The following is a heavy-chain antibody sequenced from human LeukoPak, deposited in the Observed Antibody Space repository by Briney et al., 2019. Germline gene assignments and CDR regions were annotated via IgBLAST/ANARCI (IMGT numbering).Heavy chain of an antibody. J-gene: IGHJ4*02. Sequence: GGSLRLSCAASGFTFSSYSMNWVRQAPGRGLEWVANIKQDGSAAYYVDSVKGRFTISRDNAKNSLYLQMNSLRAEDTAVYYCARDERWGQGTLVAVSS. CDR3: ARDER. CDR2: IKQDGSAA. V-gene: IGHV3-7*03. CDR1: GFTFSSYS.